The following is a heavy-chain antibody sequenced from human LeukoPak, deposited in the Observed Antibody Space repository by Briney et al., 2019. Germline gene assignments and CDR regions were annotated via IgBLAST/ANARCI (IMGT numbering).Heavy chain of an antibody. J-gene: IGHJ4*02. Sequence: ASVKVSCKASGYTFTSYGISWVRQAPGQGLEWMGWISAYNGNTNYAQKLQGRVTMTTDTSTSTAYMELRSLRSEDTAVYYCATADYGDSFFDYWGQGTLVTVSS. CDR3: ATADYGDSFFDY. CDR2: ISAYNGNT. CDR1: GYTFTSYG. V-gene: IGHV1-18*01. D-gene: IGHD4-17*01.